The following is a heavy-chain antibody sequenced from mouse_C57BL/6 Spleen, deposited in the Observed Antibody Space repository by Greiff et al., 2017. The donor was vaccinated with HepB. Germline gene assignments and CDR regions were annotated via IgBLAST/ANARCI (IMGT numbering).Heavy chain of an antibody. V-gene: IGHV1-81*01. CDR3: ARWDDYDWYFDV. Sequence: VQLQESGAELARPGASVKLSCKASGYTFTSYGISWVKQRTGQGLEWIGEIYPRSGNTYYNEKFKGKATLTADKSSSTAYMELRSLTSEDSAVYFCARWDDYDWYFDVWGTGTTVTVSS. CDR2: IYPRSGNT. J-gene: IGHJ1*03. D-gene: IGHD2-4*01. CDR1: GYTFTSYG.